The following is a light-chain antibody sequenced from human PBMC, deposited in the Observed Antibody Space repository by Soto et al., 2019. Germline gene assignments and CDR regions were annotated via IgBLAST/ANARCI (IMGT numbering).Light chain of an antibody. J-gene: IGLJ3*02. CDR1: SSDVGGYNY. Sequence: QSALTQPPSASGSPGQSVTISCTGTSSDVGGYNYVSWYHQYPGRAPKLMISEVTKRPSGVPERFSGSKSGNTASLTVSGLQAEDEADDYGSSYAASNDGYVGFGGGTKVTVL. CDR2: EVT. CDR3: SSYAASNDGYVG. V-gene: IGLV2-8*01.